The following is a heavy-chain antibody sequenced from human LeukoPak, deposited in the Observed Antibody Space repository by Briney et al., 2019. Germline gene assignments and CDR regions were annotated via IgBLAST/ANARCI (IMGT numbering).Heavy chain of an antibody. CDR3: ARGTTSYAFDI. Sequence: PSETLSLTCTVSGGSISSYYWSWIRQPPGKGLEWIGYIYYSGSTNYNPSLKRRVTISVDTSKNQFSLKLSSVTAADTAVYYCARGTTSYAFDIWGQGIMVTVSS. CDR1: GGSISSYY. CDR2: IYYSGST. V-gene: IGHV4-59*01. J-gene: IGHJ3*02. D-gene: IGHD1-1*01.